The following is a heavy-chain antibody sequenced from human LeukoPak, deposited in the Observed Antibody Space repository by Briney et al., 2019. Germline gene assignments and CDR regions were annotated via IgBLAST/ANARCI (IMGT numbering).Heavy chain of an antibody. CDR3: ARDTLVVPAAQQEGDY. Sequence: GGSLRLSCAASGFTFSSYSMNWVRQAPGKGLEWVSYISSSSSTIYYADSVKGRFTISGDNAKNSLYLQMNSLRAEDTAVYYCARDTLVVPAAQQEGDYWGQGTLVTVSS. CDR1: GFTFSSYS. CDR2: ISSSSSTI. V-gene: IGHV3-48*01. J-gene: IGHJ4*02. D-gene: IGHD2-2*01.